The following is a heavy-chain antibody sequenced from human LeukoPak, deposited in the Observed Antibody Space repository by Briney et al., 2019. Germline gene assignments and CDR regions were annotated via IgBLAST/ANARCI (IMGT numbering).Heavy chain of an antibody. CDR2: IYYSGST. D-gene: IGHD2-2*01. Sequence: SSETLSLTCTVSGGSISSYYWSWIRQPPGKGLEWIGYIYYSGSTNYNPSLKSRVTISVDTSKNQFSLKLSSVTAADTAVYYCARGGDSIVVVPAAPFDYWGQGTLVTVSS. J-gene: IGHJ4*02. CDR3: ARGGDSIVVVPAAPFDY. V-gene: IGHV4-59*12. CDR1: GGSISSYY.